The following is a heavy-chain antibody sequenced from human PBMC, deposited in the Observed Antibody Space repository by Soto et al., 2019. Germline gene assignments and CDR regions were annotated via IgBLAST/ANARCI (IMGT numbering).Heavy chain of an antibody. D-gene: IGHD3-10*01. J-gene: IGHJ1*01. CDR2: IYSGGST. CDR1: GFTVSSNY. V-gene: IGHV3-66*01. Sequence: EVQLVESGGGLVQPGGSLRLSCAASGFTVSSNYMSWVRQAPGKGLAWVSVIYSGGSTYYADAVKGRFTISRDNSKNTRYLQMNSLRAEDTAVYYCARDMVRGLYPEYFQHWGQGTLVTVSS. CDR3: ARDMVRGLYPEYFQH.